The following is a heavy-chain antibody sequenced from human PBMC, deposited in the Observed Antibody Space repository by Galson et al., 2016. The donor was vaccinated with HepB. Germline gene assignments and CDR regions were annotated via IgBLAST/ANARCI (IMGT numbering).Heavy chain of an antibody. Sequence: PALVKPTQTLTLTCTLSGFSLSTSAVGVGWIRQPPEKALEWLALIYWDDDKRYSPSLKSRLTITKDTSKNQVVLTITNMDPVDTATYYCARRDYGSGLYYFDYWGQGTLVTVSS. D-gene: IGHD3-10*01. CDR1: GFSLSTSAVG. V-gene: IGHV2-5*02. CDR3: ARRDYGSGLYYFDY. J-gene: IGHJ4*02. CDR2: IYWDDDK.